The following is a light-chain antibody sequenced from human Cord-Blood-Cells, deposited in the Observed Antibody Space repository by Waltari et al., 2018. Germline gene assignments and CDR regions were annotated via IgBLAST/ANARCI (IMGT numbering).Light chain of an antibody. Sequence: IQMTHSPSSLSASVGDRVTITCRASQSISSYLTWYQQKPGKAPKLLIYAASSLQSGVPSRFSGSGSGTDFTLTISSLQPEDFATYYCQQSYSTPITFGQGTRLEIK. CDR3: QQSYSTPIT. J-gene: IGKJ5*01. CDR2: AAS. V-gene: IGKV1-39*01. CDR1: QSISSY.